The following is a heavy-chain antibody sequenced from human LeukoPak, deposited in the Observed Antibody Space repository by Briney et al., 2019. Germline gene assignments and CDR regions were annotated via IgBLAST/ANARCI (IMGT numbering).Heavy chain of an antibody. CDR1: GGSISSYY. Sequence: SETLSLTCTVSGGSISSYYWSWIRQPPGKGREWIGYIYYSGSTNYNPSLKSRVTISVDPSKNQFSLKLSSVTAADTAVYYCARLTSSSWYGNYYYGMDVWGQGTTVTVSS. CDR3: ARLTSSSWYGNYYYGMDV. V-gene: IGHV4-59*01. J-gene: IGHJ6*02. D-gene: IGHD6-13*01. CDR2: IYYSGST.